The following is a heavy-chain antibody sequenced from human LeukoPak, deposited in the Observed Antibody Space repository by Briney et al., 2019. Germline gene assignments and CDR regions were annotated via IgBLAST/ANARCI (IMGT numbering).Heavy chain of an antibody. Sequence: GASLQISCMGSGSIFTSYWIGGVRQLRGKGLEWLGIIYPGDSDTRYSPSFQGQVTISADKSISTAYLQWSSLKASDTAIYYCARTDFDCSSTSCYGPYFDYWGQGTLVTVSS. V-gene: IGHV5-51*01. CDR1: GSIFTSYW. J-gene: IGHJ4*02. CDR3: ARTDFDCSSTSCYGPYFDY. D-gene: IGHD2-2*01. CDR2: IYPGDSDT.